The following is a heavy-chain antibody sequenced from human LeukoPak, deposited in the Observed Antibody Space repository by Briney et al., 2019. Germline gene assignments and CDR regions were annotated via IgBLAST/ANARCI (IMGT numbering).Heavy chain of an antibody. CDR2: LHPSGST. D-gene: IGHD3-10*02. CDR3: ATMFGDSSDFDH. Sequence: SDTLSLTCTISGGPISLHFGIWIRQPAVRGLEWIGLLHPSGSTTYNPSLESRVTVSVATSNHQFSLNLTAVTAADTAVYYCATMFGDSSDFDHWGQGLLVTVSS. J-gene: IGHJ4*02. CDR1: GGPISLHF. V-gene: IGHV4-4*07.